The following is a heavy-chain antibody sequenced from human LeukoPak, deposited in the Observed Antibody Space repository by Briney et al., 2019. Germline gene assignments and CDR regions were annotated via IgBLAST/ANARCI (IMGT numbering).Heavy chain of an antibody. CDR2: INPNSGGT. CDR3: ATGGVGVSGGVGATTAY. CDR1: GYTFTDFS. Sequence: ASVKVSCKASGYTFTDFSVHWVRQAPGQGLEWMGWINPNSGGTNYAQKFQGRVTMTRDTSIRAAYMELSRLTSDDTAVYYCATGGVGVSGGVGATTAYWGQGSLVTVSS. V-gene: IGHV1-2*02. J-gene: IGHJ4*02. D-gene: IGHD1-26*01.